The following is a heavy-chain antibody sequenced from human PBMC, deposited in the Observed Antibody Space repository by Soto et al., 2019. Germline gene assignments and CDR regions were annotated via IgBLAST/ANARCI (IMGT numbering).Heavy chain of an antibody. Sequence: QVQLQESGPGLVKPSETLSLTCTVSGASITTYYWSWFRQPPGQGLESLGYIYHTGVTNSNPSLRGRLRISIATAKNQFSLKLSSVTSADTAIYYCARTARVPDFWGPGILVTVSS. CDR1: GASITTYY. CDR2: IYHTGVT. V-gene: IGHV4-59*01. J-gene: IGHJ4*02. D-gene: IGHD2-2*01. CDR3: ARTARVPDF.